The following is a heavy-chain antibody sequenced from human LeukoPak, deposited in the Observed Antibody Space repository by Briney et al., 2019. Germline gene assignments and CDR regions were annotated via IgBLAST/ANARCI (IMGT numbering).Heavy chain of an antibody. CDR3: ARGKAASGDVFDF. CDR2: INPSGGST. CDR1: GYPFTTYY. J-gene: IGHJ3*01. D-gene: IGHD2-15*01. Sequence: ASVKVSCKASGYPFTTYYMHWLRQAPGQELQWMGIINPSGGSTTYAQKFQGRVTMTRDTPTVTAYMELSSLRSEDTAVYYCARGKAASGDVFDFWGQGTMVTVSS. V-gene: IGHV1-46*01.